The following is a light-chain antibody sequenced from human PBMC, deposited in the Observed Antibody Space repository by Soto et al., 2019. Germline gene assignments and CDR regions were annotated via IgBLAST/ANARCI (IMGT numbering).Light chain of an antibody. CDR3: SSFTSSDTVL. V-gene: IGLV2-14*03. J-gene: IGLJ2*01. Sequence: QSVLTQPASVSGSPGQSITISCTGTSSDVGRYNYVSWYQQHPGKAPKFMIYDVTTRPSGVSNRFSGSKSGNTASLTISGLQAEDEADYYCSSFTSSDTVLFGGGTKVTVL. CDR2: DVT. CDR1: SSDVGRYNY.